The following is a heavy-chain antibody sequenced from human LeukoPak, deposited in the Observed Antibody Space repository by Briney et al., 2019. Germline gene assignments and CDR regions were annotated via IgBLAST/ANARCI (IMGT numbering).Heavy chain of an antibody. CDR3: AGGFLEQYGMDV. J-gene: IGHJ6*02. Sequence: ASVTVSCKASGYTFTSYAMHWVRPAPGQGLEWMGWINAGNGNTQYSQKFQDRVTISRDTSASTAYMELSSLRSEDTAVYYCAGGFLEQYGMDVWGQGTTVTVSS. V-gene: IGHV1-3*01. CDR2: INAGNGNT. CDR1: GYTFTSYA. D-gene: IGHD3-3*01.